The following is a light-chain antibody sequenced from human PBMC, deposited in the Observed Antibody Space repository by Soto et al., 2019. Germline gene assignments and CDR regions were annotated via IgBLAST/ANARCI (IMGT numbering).Light chain of an antibody. CDR1: QSVRSNY. Sequence: EIVLTQSPGTLSLSPGERATLSCRASQSVRSNYLAWYQQKPGQAPRFLIYDASSRATGIPDRFSGSGSGTDFTLTISRLEPEDFAVYYCQKYGSSPLTFGGGTKVDI. CDR3: QKYGSSPLT. J-gene: IGKJ4*01. CDR2: DAS. V-gene: IGKV3-20*01.